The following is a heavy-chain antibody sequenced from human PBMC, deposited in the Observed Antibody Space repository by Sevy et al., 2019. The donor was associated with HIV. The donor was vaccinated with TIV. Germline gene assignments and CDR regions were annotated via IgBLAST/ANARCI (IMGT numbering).Heavy chain of an antibody. Sequence: GGSLRLTCAASGFTFSSYAMSWVRQAPGKGLEWVSAISGSGGSTYYADSVKGRFTISRDNSKNTLYLQMNSLRAEDTAVYYCAKSSGFSRTAPDLLFDYWDQGTLVTVSS. J-gene: IGHJ4*02. CDR2: ISGSGGST. CDR1: GFTFSSYA. V-gene: IGHV3-23*01. CDR3: AKSSGFSRTAPDLLFDY. D-gene: IGHD3-22*01.